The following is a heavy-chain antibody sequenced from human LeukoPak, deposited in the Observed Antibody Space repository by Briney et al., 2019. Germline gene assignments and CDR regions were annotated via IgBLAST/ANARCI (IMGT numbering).Heavy chain of an antibody. D-gene: IGHD6-19*01. J-gene: IGHJ3*02. V-gene: IGHV3-30-3*01. CDR2: ISYDGSNK. CDR3: ASSVERWAGTEAFDI. Sequence: GGSLRLSCAASGFTFSSYAMHWVRQAPGKGLEWVAVISYDGSNKYYADSVKGRFTISRDNSKNTLYLQMNSLRAEDTAVYYCASSVERWAGTEAFDIWGQGTMVTVSS. CDR1: GFTFSSYA.